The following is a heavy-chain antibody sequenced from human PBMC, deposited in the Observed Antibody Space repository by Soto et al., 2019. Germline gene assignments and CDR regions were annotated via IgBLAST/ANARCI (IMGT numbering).Heavy chain of an antibody. D-gene: IGHD2-2*01. CDR3: ARGRVVVPAAVMFNCLDP. J-gene: IGHJ5*02. CDR1: YTPITWGDYS. CDR2: IFHGGSP. Sequence: TLSLTCAISYTPITWGDYSWNWIRQPPGKGLEWIGYIFHGGSPYYNPSLRSRVTISVDRSRTQFSLKMSSVTAADTAVYYCARGRVVVPAAVMFNCLDPWGQGALVTVSS. V-gene: IGHV4-30-2*01.